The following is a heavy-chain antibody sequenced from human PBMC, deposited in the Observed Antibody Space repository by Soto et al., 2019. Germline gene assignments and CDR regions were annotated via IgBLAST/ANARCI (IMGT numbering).Heavy chain of an antibody. D-gene: IGHD4-17*01. Sequence: SETLSLTCTVSGGSISSGGYYWSWIRQHPGKGLEWIGYIYYSGSTYYNPSLKSRVTISVDTSKNQFSLKLSSVTAADTAVYYCATSSVTTLRSHFDYRAQRTPVPVSA. CDR2: IYYSGST. J-gene: IGHJ4*02. CDR1: GGSISSGGYY. CDR3: ATSSVTTLRSHFDY. V-gene: IGHV4-31*03.